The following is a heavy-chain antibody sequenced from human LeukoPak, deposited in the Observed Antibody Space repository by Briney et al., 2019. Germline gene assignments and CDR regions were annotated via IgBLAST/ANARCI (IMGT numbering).Heavy chain of an antibody. V-gene: IGHV1-46*01. CDR3: ARRSSSGGAFDI. CDR2: INPSGGST. CDR1: GYTFTSYY. D-gene: IGHD6-6*01. J-gene: IGHJ3*02. Sequence: ASVKVSCKASGYTFTSYYMHWVRPAPGQGLEWMGIINPSGGSTSYAQKFQGRGTMTRDMSTSTVYMELSSLRSEETAVYYCARRSSSGGAFDIWGQGTMVTVSS.